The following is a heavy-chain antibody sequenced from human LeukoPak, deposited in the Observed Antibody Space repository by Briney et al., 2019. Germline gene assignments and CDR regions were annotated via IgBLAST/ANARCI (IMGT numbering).Heavy chain of an antibody. D-gene: IGHD6-13*01. J-gene: IGHJ5*02. Sequence: ASVKVSCKASGYTFTSYGISWVRQAPGQGLEWMGWISAYNGNTNYAQKLQGRVTMSTDTSTSTGYMELRSLRSDDTAVYYCARDSSSWYDLDNYWFDPWGQGTLVTVSS. CDR1: GYTFTSYG. CDR2: ISAYNGNT. V-gene: IGHV1-18*01. CDR3: ARDSSSWYDLDNYWFDP.